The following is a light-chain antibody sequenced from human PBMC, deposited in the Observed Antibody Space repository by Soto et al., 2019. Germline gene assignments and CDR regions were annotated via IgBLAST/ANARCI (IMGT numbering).Light chain of an antibody. Sequence: EIELTQSPGTLSLSPGVSATLSCRVRQSVRNSYLAWYQQKPGQAPRLLIYGASNRATGIPDRFSGSGSGTDFTLTISRLEPEDFAVYYCQQYGSSPGTFGQGTKVDIK. CDR3: QQYGSSPGT. J-gene: IGKJ1*01. CDR1: QSVRNSY. V-gene: IGKV3-20*01. CDR2: GAS.